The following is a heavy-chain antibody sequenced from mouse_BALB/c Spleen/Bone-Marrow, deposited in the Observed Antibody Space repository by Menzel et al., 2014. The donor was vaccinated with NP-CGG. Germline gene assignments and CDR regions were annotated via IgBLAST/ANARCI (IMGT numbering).Heavy chain of an antibody. J-gene: IGHJ3*01. D-gene: IGHD2-4*01. CDR3: ARGRDYDVFAY. CDR1: GYTFTSYW. Sequence: QVQPQQSGAELVRPGASVKLSCKASGYTFTSYWMNRVKQRPEQGLEWIGRIDPYDSETHYNQKFKDKAILTVDKSSSTAYMQLSSLTSEDSADYYCARGRDYDVFAYWGQGTLVTVSA. V-gene: IGHV1-74*01. CDR2: IDPYDSET.